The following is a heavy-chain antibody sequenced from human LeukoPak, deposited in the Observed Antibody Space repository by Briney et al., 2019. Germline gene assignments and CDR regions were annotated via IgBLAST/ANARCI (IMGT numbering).Heavy chain of an antibody. CDR2: IYYSGST. Sequence: PSETLSLTCTVSGGSIGSSSYYWGWIRQPPGKGLEWIGNIYYSGSTSFNPSLKSRVTISVDTSKNQFSLKLSAVTAADTAVYYCASVRRGFGESSKYYSYYYMDVWGNGTTVTISS. J-gene: IGHJ6*03. D-gene: IGHD3-10*01. CDR3: ASVRRGFGESSKYYSYYYMDV. CDR1: GGSIGSSSYY. V-gene: IGHV4-39*01.